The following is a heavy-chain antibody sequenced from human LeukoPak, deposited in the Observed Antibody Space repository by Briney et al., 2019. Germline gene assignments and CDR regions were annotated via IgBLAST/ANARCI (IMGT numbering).Heavy chain of an antibody. V-gene: IGHV4-59*08. CDR2: MYYSGST. CDR1: GVSISSYY. J-gene: IGHJ5*02. CDR3: ARRATSNWFDP. Sequence: SETLSLTCTVSGVSISSYYWSWIRQPPGKGLEWIGYMYYSGSTNYNPSLKSRVTISVDTSKNQSSLKLSSVTAADTAVYYCARRATSNWFDPWGQGTLVTVSS.